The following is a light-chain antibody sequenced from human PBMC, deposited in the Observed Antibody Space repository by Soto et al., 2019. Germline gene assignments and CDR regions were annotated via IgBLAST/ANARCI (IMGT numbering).Light chain of an antibody. CDR3: QHSNSYSEA. CDR1: QTISSW. Sequence: IQRTQSPSTLSGSVGDRVTITCRASQTISSWLAWYQQKPGKAPKLLIYKASTLKSGVPSRFSGSGSGTEFTLTISSLQPDDFAPYYCQHSNSYSEAFGQGAKVDVK. CDR2: KAS. V-gene: IGKV1-5*03. J-gene: IGKJ1*01.